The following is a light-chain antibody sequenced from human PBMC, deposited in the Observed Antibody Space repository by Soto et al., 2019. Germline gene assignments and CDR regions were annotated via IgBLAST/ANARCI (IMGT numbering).Light chain of an antibody. CDR2: GAS. CDR3: QQRSNWPPVT. Sequence: EIVLTQSPDTLSLSPGEIATLSFSASQSISTNLAWYQQKPGQAPRLLIFGASTRATGIPARFSGSGSGTEFTLTISSLQSEDFAVYYCQQRSNWPPVTFGQGTRLEIK. V-gene: IGKV3-15*01. J-gene: IGKJ5*01. CDR1: QSISTN.